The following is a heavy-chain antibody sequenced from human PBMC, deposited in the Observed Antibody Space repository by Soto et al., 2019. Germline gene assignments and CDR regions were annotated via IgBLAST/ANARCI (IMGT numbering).Heavy chain of an antibody. D-gene: IGHD6-13*01. Sequence: GGSLRLSXAASGFTFSSSAMSWVRQAPGRGLEWFSTISGSGGTPYYADSVKGRFTISRDNSKNTLYLVLNSLRAEDTAVYYCAMGLAAAGPLDYWGQGTLVTVSS. CDR1: GFTFSSSA. CDR2: ISGSGGTP. J-gene: IGHJ4*02. V-gene: IGHV3-23*01. CDR3: AMGLAAAGPLDY.